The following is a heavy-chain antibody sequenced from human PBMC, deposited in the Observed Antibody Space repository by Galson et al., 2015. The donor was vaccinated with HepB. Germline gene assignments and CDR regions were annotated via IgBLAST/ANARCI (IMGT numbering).Heavy chain of an antibody. V-gene: IGHV1-69*01. J-gene: IGHJ4*02. Sequence: QSGAEVKKPGESLRISCKASGGTFSSNAISWVRQAPGQGLEWMGGIIPIFDVTNYAQKFQGRVSITADESTYTAYMELSSLRSEDTAVYYCARGPPHSNGWPYWGQGTLVTVSS. D-gene: IGHD6-19*01. CDR1: GGTFSSNA. CDR3: ARGPPHSNGWPY. CDR2: IIPIFDVT.